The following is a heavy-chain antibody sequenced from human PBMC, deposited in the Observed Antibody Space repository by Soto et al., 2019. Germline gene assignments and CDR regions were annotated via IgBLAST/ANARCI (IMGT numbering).Heavy chain of an antibody. D-gene: IGHD3-22*01. CDR3: ARKGAFYYDSSGPLTFDS. Sequence: QVQLVQSGAEVKKPVSSVKVYCKASGGTFSSYAISWVRQAPGQGLEWMEGIIPIFGTANYAQTFQCRVTITADASTSKAYMELSSLRSEDTAVYYCARKGAFYYDSSGPLTFDSWGQGTMVTVSS. J-gene: IGHJ4*02. CDR1: GGTFSSYA. V-gene: IGHV1-69*12. CDR2: IIPIFGTA.